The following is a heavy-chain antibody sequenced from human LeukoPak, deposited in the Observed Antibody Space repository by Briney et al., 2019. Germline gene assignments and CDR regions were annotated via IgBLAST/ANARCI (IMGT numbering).Heavy chain of an antibody. J-gene: IGHJ4*02. CDR1: GYTFTSYY. CDR3: ARDPLYDILTGYYQNLDY. V-gene: IGHV1-46*01. D-gene: IGHD3-9*01. CDR2: INPSGGST. Sequence: ASVKVSCKASGYTFTSYYMHWVRQAPGQGLEWMGIINPSGGSTSYAQKFQGRVTMTRGMSTSTVYMELSSLRSEDTAVYYCARDPLYDILTGYYQNLDYWGQGTLVTVSS.